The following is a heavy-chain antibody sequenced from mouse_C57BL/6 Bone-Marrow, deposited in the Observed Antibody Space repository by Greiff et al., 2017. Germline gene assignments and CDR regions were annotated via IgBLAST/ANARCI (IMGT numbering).Heavy chain of an antibody. J-gene: IGHJ3*01. CDR2: ISNGGGST. V-gene: IGHV5-12*01. CDR3: ARGPY. Sequence: EVNVVESGGGLVQPGGSLKLSCAASGFTFSDYYMYWVRQTPEKRLEWVAYISNGGGSTYYPDTVKGRFTISRDNAKNTLYLQMSRLESEDTAMYYCARGPYWGQGTLVTVSA. CDR1: GFTFSDYY.